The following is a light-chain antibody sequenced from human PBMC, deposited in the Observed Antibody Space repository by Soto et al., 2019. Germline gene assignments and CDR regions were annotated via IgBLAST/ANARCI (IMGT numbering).Light chain of an antibody. Sequence: IVLTQSPGTLSLSPGESATLSCRASQTVRGNYLAWYQQTPGHPPRLLVYGPSVRAAGVPDRFSGSGSRTDFNLTISRVEPEDFAMYYCHQFGSSPFSFGPGTKVDIK. V-gene: IGKV3-20*01. CDR1: QTVRGNY. J-gene: IGKJ3*01. CDR3: HQFGSSPFS. CDR2: GPS.